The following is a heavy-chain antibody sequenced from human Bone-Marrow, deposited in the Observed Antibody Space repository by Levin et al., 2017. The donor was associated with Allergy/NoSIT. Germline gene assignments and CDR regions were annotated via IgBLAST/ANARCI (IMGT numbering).Heavy chain of an antibody. CDR1: GGSISSGDYY. CDR2: IYYSGST. D-gene: IGHD5-18*01. J-gene: IGHJ4*02. Sequence: SQTLSLTCTVSGGSISSGDYYWSWIRQPPGKGLEWIGYIYYSGSTYYNPSLKSRVTISVDTSKNQFSLKPSSVTAADTAVYYCARQGYSYGTFDYWGQGTLVTVSS. V-gene: IGHV4-30-4*01. CDR3: ARQGYSYGTFDY.